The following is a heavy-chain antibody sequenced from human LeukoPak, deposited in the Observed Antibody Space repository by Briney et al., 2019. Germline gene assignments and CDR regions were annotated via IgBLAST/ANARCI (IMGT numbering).Heavy chain of an antibody. D-gene: IGHD3-3*01. CDR3: ARDQPSLGDGYYYFDY. CDR2: IYYSGNT. Sequence: SETLSLTCIVSGGSISTSAYYWGWIRQPPGEGLQWIGSIYYSGNTYYNSSLKSRVTISVGTSTSQFSLRLNSVTPEDTAVYYCARDQPSLGDGYYYFDYWSQGTLVTVSS. J-gene: IGHJ4*02. V-gene: IGHV4-39*02. CDR1: GGSISTSAYY.